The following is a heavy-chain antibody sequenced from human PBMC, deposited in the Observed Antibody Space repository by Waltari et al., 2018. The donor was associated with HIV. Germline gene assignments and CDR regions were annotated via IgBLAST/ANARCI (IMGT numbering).Heavy chain of an antibody. V-gene: IGHV3-33*01. J-gene: IGHJ1*01. CDR2: IWYDGSNK. CDR3: MSDSPSPGEHCGGDCHSEYVQK. D-gene: IGHD2-21*02. CDR1: GFTFSIYG. Sequence: HHGRSLRLSCAASGFTFSIYGMHWVRQAPGKGLEWVAVIWYDGSNKKYGDSVKGRFTITRDNSKNTVYLQMNSLRVEDTAVYYCMSDSPSPGEHCGGDCHSEYVQKWGQGTLVTVSS.